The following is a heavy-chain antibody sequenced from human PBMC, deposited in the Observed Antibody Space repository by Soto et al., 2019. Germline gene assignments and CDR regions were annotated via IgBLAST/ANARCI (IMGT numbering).Heavy chain of an antibody. Sequence: QVQLVQSGAEEKKPGASVKVSCKASGYTFTSYAMHWVRQAPGQRLEWMGWINAGNGNTKYSQKFQGRVTITRDTXASTAYMELSSLRSEDTAVYYCARAYSRLQLWPGYWGQGTLVTVSS. CDR1: GYTFTSYA. J-gene: IGHJ4*02. D-gene: IGHD5-18*01. CDR3: ARAYSRLQLWPGY. V-gene: IGHV1-3*05. CDR2: INAGNGNT.